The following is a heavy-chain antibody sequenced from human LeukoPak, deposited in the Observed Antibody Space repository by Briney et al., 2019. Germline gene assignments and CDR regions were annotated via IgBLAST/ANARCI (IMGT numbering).Heavy chain of an antibody. CDR3: ARAASLYYYDSSGYSDY. J-gene: IGHJ4*02. Sequence: SETLSLTCTVSGGSISTYYWSWIRQPLGKGLEWIGEINHSGSTNHNPSLKSRVIISVDTSKNQFSLKLSSVTAADTAVYYCARAASLYYYDSSGYSDYWGQGTLVTVSS. CDR2: INHSGST. CDR1: GGSISTYY. D-gene: IGHD3-22*01. V-gene: IGHV4-34*01.